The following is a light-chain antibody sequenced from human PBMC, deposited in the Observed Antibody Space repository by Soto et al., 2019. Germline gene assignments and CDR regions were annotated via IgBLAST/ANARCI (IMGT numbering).Light chain of an antibody. Sequence: EIVLTQSPGTLSLSPVEIATLSCRASQSVSSNYLAWYQQKPGQAPRLLIYGTSSRATGLPDRFSGSGSGTDFTLTISRLEPEDFAVYYCQQYGGSTRTFGQGTKVDI. J-gene: IGKJ1*01. CDR2: GTS. CDR3: QQYGGSTRT. CDR1: QSVSSNY. V-gene: IGKV3-20*01.